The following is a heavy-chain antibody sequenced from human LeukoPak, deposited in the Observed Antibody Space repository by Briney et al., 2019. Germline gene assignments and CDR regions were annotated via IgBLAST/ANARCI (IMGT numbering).Heavy chain of an antibody. D-gene: IGHD3-10*01. Sequence: ASVKVSCKASGYTFTGYYMHWVRQAPGQGLEWMGWINPNSGGTNYAQKFQGRVTMTRDTSISTAYMELSRLRSDDTAVCYCARAGFGELPSYGMDVWGQGTTVTVSS. CDR3: ARAGFGELPSYGMDV. V-gene: IGHV1-2*02. CDR1: GYTFTGYY. CDR2: INPNSGGT. J-gene: IGHJ6*02.